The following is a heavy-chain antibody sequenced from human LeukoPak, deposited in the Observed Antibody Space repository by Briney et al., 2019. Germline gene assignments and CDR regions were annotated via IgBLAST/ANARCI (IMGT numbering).Heavy chain of an antibody. CDR2: INHSGST. CDR1: GGSFSGYY. J-gene: IGHJ5*02. V-gene: IGHV4-34*01. Sequence: NLSETLSLTCAVYGGSFSGYYWSWIRQPPGKGLEWIGEINHSGSTNYNPSLKSRVTISVDTSKNQFSLKLSSVTAADTAVYYCARGAPVPAAMRWFDPWGQGTLVTVSS. CDR3: ARGAPVPAAMRWFDP. D-gene: IGHD2-2*01.